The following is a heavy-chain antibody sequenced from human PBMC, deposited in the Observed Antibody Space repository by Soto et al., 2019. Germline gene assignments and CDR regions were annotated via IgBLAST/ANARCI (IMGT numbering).Heavy chain of an antibody. CDR1: GFTFSDYA. J-gene: IGHJ5*02. CDR2: VSNTGGSS. Sequence: GGSLRLSCTASGFTFSDYAMTWVRQAPGKGLEWVSSVSNTGGSSFYADSVKGRFAISRDNSRNTLYLQINSLRAEGTAMYYCTKDSDSSGHYFGGWFDPWGQGTLVTVSS. CDR3: TKDSDSSGHYFGGWFDP. D-gene: IGHD3-22*01. V-gene: IGHV3-23*01.